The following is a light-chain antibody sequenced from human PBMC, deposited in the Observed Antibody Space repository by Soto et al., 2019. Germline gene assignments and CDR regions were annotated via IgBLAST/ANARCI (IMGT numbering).Light chain of an antibody. Sequence: DIQMTQSPSSLSAFVGDRVTITCRASQTISTYLNWYQQKPGKAPKLLIYAASSLQSRVPSRFTGSGSGTDFSLIIISLQPEDFATYYCQQSYSAPFTFGPGTKVDIK. CDR3: QQSYSAPFT. J-gene: IGKJ3*01. CDR1: QTISTY. CDR2: AAS. V-gene: IGKV1-39*01.